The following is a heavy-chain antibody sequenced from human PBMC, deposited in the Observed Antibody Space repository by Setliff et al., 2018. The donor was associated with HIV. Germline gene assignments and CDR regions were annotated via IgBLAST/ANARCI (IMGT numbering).Heavy chain of an antibody. CDR1: GGSFSGYY. V-gene: IGHV4-34*01. CDR2: INHSGST. Sequence: PSETLSLTCAVYGGSFSGYYWSWIRQPPGKGLEWIGEINHSGSTNYNPSLKSRVTISVDTSKNQFSLKLSSVTAADTAVYYCARALVWLHGFDIWGQGTMVTVSS. D-gene: IGHD3-22*01. J-gene: IGHJ3*02. CDR3: ARALVWLHGFDI.